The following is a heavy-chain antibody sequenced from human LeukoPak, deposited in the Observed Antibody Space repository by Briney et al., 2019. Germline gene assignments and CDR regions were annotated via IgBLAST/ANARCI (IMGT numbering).Heavy chain of an antibody. CDR2: ISGSGGST. V-gene: IGHV3-23*01. J-gene: IGHJ4*02. CDR3: AKDTSYSSSSSSDY. D-gene: IGHD6-6*01. CDR1: GFTFSSYA. Sequence: GGSLRLSCAASGFTFSSYAMSWVRQAPGKGLEWVSAISGSGGSTYYADSVKGRFTISRDNSKNTLYLQMNSLRAEDTAVYYCAKDTSYSSSSSSDYWGQGTLVTVSS.